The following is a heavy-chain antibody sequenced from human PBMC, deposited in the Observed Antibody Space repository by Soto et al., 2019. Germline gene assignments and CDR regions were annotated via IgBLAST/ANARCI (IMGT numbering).Heavy chain of an antibody. D-gene: IGHD3-10*01. V-gene: IGHV4-4*02. CDR3: ARSYRVRGVANWFDP. J-gene: IGHJ5*02. CDR2: IYHSGST. Sequence: SETLSLTCAVSGGSSGSINWWSCVRQTPGKGLEWIGEIYHSGSTNYNPSLKSRVTISVDKSKNQFSLKLSSVTAADTAVYYCARSYRVRGVANWFDPWGQGTLVTVSS. CDR1: GGSSGSINW.